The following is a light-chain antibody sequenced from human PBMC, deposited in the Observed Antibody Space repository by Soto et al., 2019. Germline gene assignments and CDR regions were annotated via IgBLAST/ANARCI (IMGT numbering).Light chain of an antibody. CDR3: SSHAGSQRV. Sequence: QSVLTQPPSASGSPGQSVTISCTGTSSDVGGYNYVSWYQQHPGKAPKLMIYEVNKRPSGVPDRFSGSKSGNTASLTVSGLQAEDEGDYYCSSHAGSQRVFVTGTKVTVL. J-gene: IGLJ1*01. CDR2: EVN. CDR1: SSDVGGYNY. V-gene: IGLV2-8*01.